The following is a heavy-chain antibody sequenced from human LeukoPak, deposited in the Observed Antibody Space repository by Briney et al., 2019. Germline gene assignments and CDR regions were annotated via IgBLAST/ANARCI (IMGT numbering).Heavy chain of an antibody. V-gene: IGHV3-21*01. CDR1: GFTFSNYN. J-gene: IGHJ4*02. CDR3: AREKNVDTAMGPWL. D-gene: IGHD5-18*01. CDR2: ITYSSTYI. Sequence: GGSLRLSCAASGFTFSNYNMNWVRQAPGKVLEWVSSITYSSTYIYYADSVKGRFTISRDNSKNTLYLQMNSLRAEDTAVYYCAREKNVDTAMGPWLWGQGTLVTVSS.